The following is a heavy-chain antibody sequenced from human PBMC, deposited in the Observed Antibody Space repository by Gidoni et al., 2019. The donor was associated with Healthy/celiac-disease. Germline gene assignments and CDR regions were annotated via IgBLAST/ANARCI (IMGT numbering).Heavy chain of an antibody. Sequence: QLQLQESGSGLVKPSQTLSLTCAVSGGSISSGGYSWSWIRQPPGKGLEWIGYIYHSGGTYYNPSLKSRVTISVDRSKNQFSLKLSSVTAADTAVYYCARGGDDYVWGSYRGGGWFDPWGQGTLVTVSS. CDR3: ARGGDDYVWGSYRGGGWFDP. J-gene: IGHJ5*02. CDR2: IYHSGGT. D-gene: IGHD3-16*02. CDR1: GGSISSGGYS. V-gene: IGHV4-30-2*01.